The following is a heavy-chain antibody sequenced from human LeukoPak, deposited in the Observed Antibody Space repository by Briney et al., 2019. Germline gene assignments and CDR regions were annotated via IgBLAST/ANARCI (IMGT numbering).Heavy chain of an antibody. J-gene: IGHJ6*03. CDR3: ARVPIENYYDSSGWGYYYYYMDV. CDR1: GGSISNYY. D-gene: IGHD3-22*01. Sequence: PSETLSLTCTVSGGSISNYYWSWIRQPPGKGLEWIGYIYYSGGTNYNPSLKSRVTISVDTSKNQFSLKLSSVTAADTAVYYCARVPIENYYDSSGWGYYYYYMDVWGKGTTVTVSS. V-gene: IGHV4-59*01. CDR2: IYYSGGT.